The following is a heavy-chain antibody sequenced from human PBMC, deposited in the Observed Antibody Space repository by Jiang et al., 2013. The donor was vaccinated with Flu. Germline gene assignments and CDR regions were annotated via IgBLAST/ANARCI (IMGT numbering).Heavy chain of an antibody. V-gene: IGHV2-70*12. Sequence: KPTQTLTLTCTFSGFSLSTTGMSVSWIRQPPGKALEWLARIDWDDDKYYDTTRLTISKDTSRNQVVLEMTNMDPLDTATYYCAHRPEDTAMVYFDYWGQGTLVTVSS. CDR2: IDWDDDK. D-gene: IGHD5-18*01. CDR3: AHRPEDTAMVYFDY. CDR1: GFSLSTTGMS. J-gene: IGHJ4*02.